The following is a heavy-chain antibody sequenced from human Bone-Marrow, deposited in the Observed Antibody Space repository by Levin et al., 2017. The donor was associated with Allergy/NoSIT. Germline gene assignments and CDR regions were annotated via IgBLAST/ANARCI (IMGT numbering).Heavy chain of an antibody. CDR2: IFHTGDT. Sequence: PGGSLRLSCSVSGDSFNTYYWSWIRQPPGKGLEWIGYIFHTGDTNYNPSLRSRVTISVDPSKNQFSLNLSSVTAADTAVYYCARRGAEAGTFHLWGQGILVTVSS. CDR1: GDSFNTYY. D-gene: IGHD6-13*01. V-gene: IGHV4-59*08. CDR3: ARRGAEAGTFHL. J-gene: IGHJ5*02.